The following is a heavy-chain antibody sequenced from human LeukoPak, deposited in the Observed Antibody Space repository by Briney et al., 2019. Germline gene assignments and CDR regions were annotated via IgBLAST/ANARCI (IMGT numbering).Heavy chain of an antibody. CDR3: AKAQLNYYYDTSGYFFDN. J-gene: IGHJ4*02. CDR1: GFTFDDYA. D-gene: IGHD3-22*01. CDR2: INWNSGSV. V-gene: IGHV3-9*03. Sequence: PGGSLRLSCAASGFTFDDYAMHWVRQAPGKGLEWVSGINWNSGSVGYADSVKGRFTISRDNAKNSLYLQMSGLRAEDMALYYCAKAQLNYYYDTSGYFFDNWGQGTLVTVST.